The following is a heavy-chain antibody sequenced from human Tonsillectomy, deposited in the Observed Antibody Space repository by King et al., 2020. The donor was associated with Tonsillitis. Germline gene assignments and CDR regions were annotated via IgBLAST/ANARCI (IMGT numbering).Heavy chain of an antibody. V-gene: IGHV3-7*01. CDR3: ARVRDNNSRYRSCYS. CDR1: GFTFSSYW. CDR2: IKGDGSDK. J-gene: IGHJ4*02. Sequence: VQLVESGGGLVQPGGSLRLSCAASGFTFSSYWMSWVRQAPGKGLEWVANIKGDGSDKYYLDSVEGRFTISRDNAKNSLYLEMNSLRADDTAKYYCARVRDNNSRYRSCYSWGQRTLVTVSS. D-gene: IGHD5-12*01.